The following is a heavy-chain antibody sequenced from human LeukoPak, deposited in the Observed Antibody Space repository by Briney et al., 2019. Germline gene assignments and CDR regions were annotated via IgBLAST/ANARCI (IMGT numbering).Heavy chain of an antibody. Sequence: GGSLRLSCAASGFTYNSYTMNWVRQAPGRGLEWVSAIGGYGDDTYYADPVKGRFTISRDNSKNTVYLQMNSLRAEDTAVYYCAKVAMSGTHREDYWGQGTLVTVSS. V-gene: IGHV3-23*01. D-gene: IGHD1-26*01. CDR1: GFTYNSYT. CDR2: IGGYGDDT. J-gene: IGHJ4*02. CDR3: AKVAMSGTHREDY.